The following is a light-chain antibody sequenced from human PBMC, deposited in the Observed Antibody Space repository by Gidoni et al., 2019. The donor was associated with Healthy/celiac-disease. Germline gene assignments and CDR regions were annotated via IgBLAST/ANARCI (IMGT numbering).Light chain of an antibody. CDR2: GAS. V-gene: IGKV3-20*01. Sequence: EIVLTQSPATLPLSPGERATLSCRASQSVSSSYLAWYQQKPGQAPRHLIYGASSRATGIPDRFSGSGSGTDFTLTISRLEPEDFAVYYCQQYGSSPTFGPGTKVDIK. CDR3: QQYGSSPT. CDR1: QSVSSSY. J-gene: IGKJ3*01.